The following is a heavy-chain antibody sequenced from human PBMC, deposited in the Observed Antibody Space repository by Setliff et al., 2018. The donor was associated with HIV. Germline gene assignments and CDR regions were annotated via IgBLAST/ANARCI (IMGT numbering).Heavy chain of an antibody. CDR3: ARGRVTLNGVAAGHHYMDV. J-gene: IGHJ6*03. CDR1: GGFIGTYY. CDR2: VYYTGST. Sequence: SETLSLTCTVSGGFIGTYYWSWIRQSPGKGLEWIGSVYYTGSTNYNPSLESRVTVSVDTSKNQFSLRLMSLTAADTAIYYCARGRVTLNGVAAGHHYMDVWGKGNTVTVSS. V-gene: IGHV4-59*13. D-gene: IGHD3-3*01.